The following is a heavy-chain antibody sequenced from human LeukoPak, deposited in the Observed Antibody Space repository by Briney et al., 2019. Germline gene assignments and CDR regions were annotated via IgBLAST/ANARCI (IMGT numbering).Heavy chain of an antibody. J-gene: IGHJ3*02. CDR1: GFTFSDHV. D-gene: IGHD1-7*01. Sequence: PGRSLRLSCAASGFTFSDHVMHWVRQAPGVGLEWVAVISKDGSNTFYAGSVEGRFTFSRNNSENTLYMQMNYLKPEDTAVYYCAKDEGTIWNSKNDPFDIWGQGTMVTVSS. CDR3: AKDEGTIWNSKNDPFDI. V-gene: IGHV3-30*17. CDR2: ISKDGSNT.